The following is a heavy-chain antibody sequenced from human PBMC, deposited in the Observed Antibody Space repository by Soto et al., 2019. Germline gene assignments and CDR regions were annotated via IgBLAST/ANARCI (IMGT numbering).Heavy chain of an antibody. CDR1: GGSISSSSYY. D-gene: IGHD2-21*02. J-gene: IGHJ4*02. CDR2: IYYSGST. V-gene: IGHV4-39*01. Sequence: SETLSLTCTVSGGSISSSSYYRGWIRQPPGKGLEWIGSIYYSGSTYYNPSLKSRVTISVDTSKNQFSLKLSSVTAADTAVYYCASLPNCGGDCFFFDYWGQGTLVTVSS. CDR3: ASLPNCGGDCFFFDY.